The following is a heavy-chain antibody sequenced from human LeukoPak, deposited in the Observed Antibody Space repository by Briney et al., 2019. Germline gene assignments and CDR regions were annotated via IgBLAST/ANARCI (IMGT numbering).Heavy chain of an antibody. J-gene: IGHJ3*02. V-gene: IGHV3-23*01. CDR2: IRGGGGSA. CDR1: GFTFSAYA. CDR3: ARDPNGDYIGAFDM. D-gene: IGHD4-17*01. Sequence: GGSLRLSCTASGFTFSAYAMMWVRQAPGKGPERVSAIRGGGGSAFYADSLKGRFTISRDNSKYTLFLQMNSLRAEDTAVYYCARDPNGDYIGAFDMWGPGTMVTVSS.